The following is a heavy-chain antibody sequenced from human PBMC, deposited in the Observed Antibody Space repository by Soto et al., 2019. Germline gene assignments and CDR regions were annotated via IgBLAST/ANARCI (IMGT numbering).Heavy chain of an antibody. J-gene: IGHJ6*02. CDR2: INPNSGGT. V-gene: IGHV1-2*02. Sequence: EASVKVSCKASGYPFTGYYMHWVRQAPGQGLEWMGWINPNSGGTNYAQKFQGRVTMTRDTSISTAYMELSRLRSDDTAVYYCAREHSTHSTTTYIAAAEYYYYYGMDVWGQGTTVTVSS. D-gene: IGHD6-13*01. CDR3: AREHSTHSTTTYIAAAEYYYYYGMDV. CDR1: GYPFTGYY.